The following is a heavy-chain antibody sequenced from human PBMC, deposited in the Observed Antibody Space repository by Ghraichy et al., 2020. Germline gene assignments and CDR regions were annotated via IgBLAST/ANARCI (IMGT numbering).Heavy chain of an antibody. V-gene: IGHV1-69*13. CDR1: GGTFSSYA. CDR3: ATKDRRRIYYLSGMDV. D-gene: IGHD5/OR15-5a*01. J-gene: IGHJ6*02. CDR2: IIPIFGTA. Sequence: SVKVSCKASGGTFSSYAISWVRQAPGQGLEWMGGIIPIFGTANYTQKFQGRVTITADESTSTAYMELSSLRFEDPALYYSATKDRRRIYYLSGMDVWGQGTTVTVSS.